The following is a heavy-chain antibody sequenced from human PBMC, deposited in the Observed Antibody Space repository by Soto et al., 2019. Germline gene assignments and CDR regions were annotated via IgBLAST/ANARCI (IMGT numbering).Heavy chain of an antibody. V-gene: IGHV1-8*02. D-gene: IGHD3-16*02. CDR1: VCNFTNYC. CDR2: INPNTGYT. CDR3: VRGRVMITFGVVIVIAY. J-gene: IGHJ4*02. Sequence: MDFCSKAVCNFTNYCIHWVRQAPGQGLEWMGWINPNTGYTNYAQKFQGRVTMTGNTSITTAYMELSSLRSEDTAVYYCVRGRVMITFGVVIVIAYWGQGSPVTVPQ.